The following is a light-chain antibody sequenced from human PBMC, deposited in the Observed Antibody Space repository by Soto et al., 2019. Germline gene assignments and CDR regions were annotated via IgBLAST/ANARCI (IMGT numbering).Light chain of an antibody. Sequence: QAVVTQSPSASASLGASVKLTCTLSSGHSSYTIAWHQQQPEKGPRYLMKLNSDGSHNKGDGIPDRFSGSSSGAERYLIISSLQSEDEADYYCQTWGTGVVFGGGTKLTVL. CDR2: LNSDGSH. J-gene: IGLJ2*01. CDR1: SGHSSYT. CDR3: QTWGTGVV. V-gene: IGLV4-69*01.